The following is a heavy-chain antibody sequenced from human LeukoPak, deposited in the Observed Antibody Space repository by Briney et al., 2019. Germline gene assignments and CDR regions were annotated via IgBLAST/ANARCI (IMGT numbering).Heavy chain of an antibody. Sequence: GGSLRLSCAASGFTFSSYSMNWVRQARGKGLEWVSSISSSSSYIYYADSVKGRFTISRDNAKNSLYLQMDSLRAEDTAVYYCARVNSSGWYLAYYYGMDVWGQGTTVTVSS. J-gene: IGHJ6*02. CDR1: GFTFSSYS. CDR2: ISSSSSYI. D-gene: IGHD6-19*01. V-gene: IGHV3-21*01. CDR3: ARVNSSGWYLAYYYGMDV.